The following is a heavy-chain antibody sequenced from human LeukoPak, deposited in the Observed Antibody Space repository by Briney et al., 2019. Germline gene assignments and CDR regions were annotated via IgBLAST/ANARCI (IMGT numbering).Heavy chain of an antibody. J-gene: IGHJ4*02. Sequence: ASVKVSCKTSVYTFTHYYIHWVRQAPGQGLEWMGIINPSGGSTNYAQTFQGRLSMTRDTSTSTVYMELSSLRSEDTAVYYCARGAYSYAQDFWGQGTLVTVSS. V-gene: IGHV1-46*01. D-gene: IGHD5-18*01. CDR2: INPSGGST. CDR1: VYTFTHYY. CDR3: ARGAYSYAQDF.